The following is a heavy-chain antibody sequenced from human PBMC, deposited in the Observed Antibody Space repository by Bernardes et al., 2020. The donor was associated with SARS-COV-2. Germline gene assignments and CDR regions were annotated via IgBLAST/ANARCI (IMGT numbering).Heavy chain of an antibody. V-gene: IGHV4-61*01. CDR2: IYYSGST. D-gene: IGHD2-15*01. CDR3: ARGTVVPGPSYGMDV. CDR1: GGSISSSSYY. J-gene: IGHJ6*02. Sequence: SETLSLTCTVSGGSISSSSYYWSWIRQPPGKGLEWIGYIYYSGSTNYNPSLKSRVTISVDTSKNQFSLKLSSVTAADTAVYYCARGTVVPGPSYGMDVWGQGTTVTVSS.